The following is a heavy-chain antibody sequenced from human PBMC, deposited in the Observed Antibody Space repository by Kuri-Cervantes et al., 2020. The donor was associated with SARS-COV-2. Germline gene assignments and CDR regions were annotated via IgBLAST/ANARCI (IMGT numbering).Heavy chain of an antibody. CDR2: IYYSGST. CDR3: ARTSGYYSDYFDY. J-gene: IGHJ4*02. D-gene: IGHD3-22*01. V-gene: IGHV4-39*01. CDR1: GGSISSSSYY. Sequence: ESLKISCTVSGGSISSSSYYWGWIRQPPGKGLEWIGSIYYSGSTYCNPSLKSRVTISVDTSKNQFSLKLSSVTAADTAVYYCARTSGYYSDYFDYWGQGTLVTVSS.